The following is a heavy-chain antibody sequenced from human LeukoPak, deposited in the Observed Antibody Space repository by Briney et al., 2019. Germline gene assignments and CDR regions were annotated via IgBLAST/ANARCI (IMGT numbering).Heavy chain of an antibody. CDR2: IYYSGSA. CDR3: ASTEKYYYDSSGYFHDAFGI. V-gene: IGHV4-31*03. D-gene: IGHD3-22*01. J-gene: IGHJ3*02. Sequence: SETLSLTCTVSGGSISSGGYYWSWIRQHPGKGLEWIGYIYYSGSAYYNPSLKSRVTISVDTSKNQFSLKLSSVTAADTAAYYCASTEKYYYDSSGYFHDAFGIWGQGTMVTVSS. CDR1: GGSISSGGYY.